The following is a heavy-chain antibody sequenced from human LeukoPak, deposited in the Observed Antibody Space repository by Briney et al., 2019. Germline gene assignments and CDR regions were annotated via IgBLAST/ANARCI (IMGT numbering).Heavy chain of an antibody. D-gene: IGHD3-22*01. CDR2: MNQDGSGK. CDR1: GFTFSNYW. CDR3: ARGSRDHYDYSGYYNY. J-gene: IGHJ4*02. V-gene: IGHV3-7*01. Sequence: PGGSLRLSCAASGFTFSNYWMTWVRQAPGKGLEWVANMNQDGSGKYYVDSVKGRFAISRDNAKNSLYLQMNNLRVEDTAVYYCARGSRDHYDYSGYYNYWGQGTLVTVSS.